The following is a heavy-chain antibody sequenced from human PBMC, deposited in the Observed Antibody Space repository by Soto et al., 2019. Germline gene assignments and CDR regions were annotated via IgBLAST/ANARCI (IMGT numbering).Heavy chain of an antibody. CDR2: IYPGDSDT. Sequence: GESLKSTCRGSGYSLTSYWMGWIRQMPGEVLEWMGIIYPGDSDTRYSPSFQGQVTISADKSVSTAYLQWSSLKASDTAMYYCARRGYSYGRAYYYYYMDVWGKGTTVTVSS. J-gene: IGHJ6*03. CDR3: ARRGYSYGRAYYYYYMDV. CDR1: GYSLTSYW. D-gene: IGHD5-18*01. V-gene: IGHV5-51*01.